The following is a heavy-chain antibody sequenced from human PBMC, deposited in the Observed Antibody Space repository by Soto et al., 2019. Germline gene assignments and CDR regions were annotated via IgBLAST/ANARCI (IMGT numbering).Heavy chain of an antibody. CDR2: INSDGSST. CDR3: ASGSYSSSSHVPGDKGLIDY. CDR1: GFTFSSYW. D-gene: IGHD6-13*01. Sequence: GGSLRLSCAASGFTFSSYWMHWVRQAPGKGLVWVSRINSDGSSTSYADSVKGRFTISRDNAKNTLYLQMNSLRAEDTAVYYCASGSYSSSSHVPGDKGLIDYWGQGTLVTVSS. V-gene: IGHV3-74*01. J-gene: IGHJ4*02.